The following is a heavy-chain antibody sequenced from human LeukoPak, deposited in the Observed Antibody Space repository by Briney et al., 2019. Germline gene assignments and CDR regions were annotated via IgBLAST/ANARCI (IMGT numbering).Heavy chain of an antibody. CDR2: ISSSSSYI. V-gene: IGHV3-21*01. Sequence: GGSLRLSCAASGFTFSSYSMNWVRQAPGKGLEWVSSISSSSSYIYYADSVKGRFTISRDNAKNSLYLQMNSLRAEDTAVYYCARDRSDLGFDPWGQGTLVTVSS. J-gene: IGHJ5*02. D-gene: IGHD3-3*01. CDR3: ARDRSDLGFDP. CDR1: GFTFSSYS.